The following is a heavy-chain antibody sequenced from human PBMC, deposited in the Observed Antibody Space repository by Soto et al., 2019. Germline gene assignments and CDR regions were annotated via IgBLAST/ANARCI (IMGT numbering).Heavy chain of an antibody. D-gene: IGHD4-17*01. J-gene: IGHJ2*01. CDR1: GGSFSGYY. Sequence: QVQLQQWGAGLLKPSETLSLTCAVYGGSFSGYYWSWIRQPPGKGLEWIGEIKHSGSTNYNPSLKSRVTISVDTSKNQFSLKLSSVTAADTAVYYCARGDGARSYWYFDLWGRGTLVTVSS. CDR2: IKHSGST. V-gene: IGHV4-34*01. CDR3: ARGDGARSYWYFDL.